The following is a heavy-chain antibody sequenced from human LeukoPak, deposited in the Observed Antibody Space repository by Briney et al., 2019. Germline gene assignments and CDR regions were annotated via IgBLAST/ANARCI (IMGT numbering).Heavy chain of an antibody. J-gene: IGHJ4*02. V-gene: IGHV3-48*02. Sequence: GGSLRLSCAASGFTLSSYSMNSVRQAPGKGLGWGSYISSSNSTIYYADSVKGRFTISRDNAKNSLYLQMNSLRDEDTAVYYCARGGKGFLLGAVDYWGQGTLVTVSS. D-gene: IGHD6-19*01. CDR1: GFTLSSYS. CDR3: ARGGKGFLLGAVDY. CDR2: ISSSNSTI.